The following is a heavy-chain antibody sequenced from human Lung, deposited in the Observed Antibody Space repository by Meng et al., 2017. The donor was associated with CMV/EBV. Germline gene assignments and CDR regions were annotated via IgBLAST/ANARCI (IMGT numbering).Heavy chain of an antibody. J-gene: IGHJ3*02. CDR1: GFTFSDHY. CDR3: AREDIVVVPAAIGGAFDI. D-gene: IGHD2-2*01. CDR2: TRNKANSYTT. V-gene: IGHV3-72*01. Sequence: GGSXRLXCAASGFTFSDHYMDWVRQAPGKGLEWVGRTRNKANSYTTEYAASVKGRFTISRDDSKNSLYLQMNSLKTEETAVYYCAREDIVVVPAAIGGAFDIGXQGKXVTVSS.